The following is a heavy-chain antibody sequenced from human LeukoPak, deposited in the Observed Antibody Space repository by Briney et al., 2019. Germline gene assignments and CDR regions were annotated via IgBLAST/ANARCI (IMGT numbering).Heavy chain of an antibody. CDR2: IYYSGST. Sequence: SETLSLTCTVSGGSISSSSYYWGWMRQPPGKGREWIGRIYYSGSTYYNPSLKSRVTISVDTSKNQFSLKLSSVTAADTAVYYCARGGGGWFSDYWGQGTLVTVSS. D-gene: IGHD3-16*01. V-gene: IGHV4-39*07. CDR1: GGSISSSSYY. J-gene: IGHJ4*02. CDR3: ARGGGGWFSDY.